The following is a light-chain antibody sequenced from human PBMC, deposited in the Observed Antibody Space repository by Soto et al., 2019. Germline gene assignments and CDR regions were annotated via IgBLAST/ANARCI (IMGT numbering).Light chain of an antibody. Sequence: EIVLTQSPGTLSLSPGEGATLSCRASQSVSSNFLAWYQQKPGQAPRLLIYGASSRATGIPDRLSGSGSVTDFTLTISRLEPEAFAVYYCQHYGSAPSTFGQGTRLDIK. CDR1: QSVSSNF. J-gene: IGKJ5*01. CDR2: GAS. V-gene: IGKV3-20*01. CDR3: QHYGSAPST.